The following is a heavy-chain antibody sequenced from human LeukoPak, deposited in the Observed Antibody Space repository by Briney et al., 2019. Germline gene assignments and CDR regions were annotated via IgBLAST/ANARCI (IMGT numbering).Heavy chain of an antibody. Sequence: GGSLRPSCAASGFTFNSYAMAWVRQPPGKGLEWVSAISSSGDSTYYTDSVKGRFTISRDNSKNTLYLEMSRLRADDTAVYFCAARPDRGLGPLDFWGQGTLVTVSS. CDR3: AARPDRGLGPLDF. CDR2: ISSSGDST. CDR1: GFTFNSYA. V-gene: IGHV3-23*01. J-gene: IGHJ4*02.